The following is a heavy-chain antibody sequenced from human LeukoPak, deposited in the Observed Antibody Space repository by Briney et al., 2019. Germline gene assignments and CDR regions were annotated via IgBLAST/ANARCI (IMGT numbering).Heavy chain of an antibody. CDR2: ISYDGSNK. CDR1: GFTFSSYG. V-gene: IGHV3-30*03. Sequence: GGSLRLSCAASGFTFSSYGMHWVRQAPGKGLEWVAVISYDGSNKYYADSVKGRFTISRDNAKNSLYLQMNSLRAEDTAVYYCARAQFIAAAGKPPGAAYGMDVWGQGTTVTVSS. J-gene: IGHJ6*02. CDR3: ARAQFIAAAGKPPGAAYGMDV. D-gene: IGHD6-13*01.